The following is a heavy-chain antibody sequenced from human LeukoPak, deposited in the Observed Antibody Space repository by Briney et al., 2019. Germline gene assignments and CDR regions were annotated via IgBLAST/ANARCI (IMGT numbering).Heavy chain of an antibody. D-gene: IGHD2-21*02. CDR1: GGSISSYC. Sequence: SESLSLTCTVSGGSISSYCWSWVRQPPGRGLEWVGYIYYSGSTTYNPSLKSRGSISVDTYKNQLSLKRNAVTAARTAWSCVSRSLVTPYFDYWGQGTLVTVSS. V-gene: IGHV4-59*01. CDR2: IYYSGST. J-gene: IGHJ4*02. CDR3: SRSLVTPYFDY.